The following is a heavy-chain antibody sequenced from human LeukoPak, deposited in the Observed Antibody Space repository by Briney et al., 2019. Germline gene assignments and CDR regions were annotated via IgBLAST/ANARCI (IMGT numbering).Heavy chain of an antibody. Sequence: SETLSLTCAVYGGSFSGYHWSWIRQSSGKGLEWIGEINHSGTTNYNPSLKSRVTISVDMSKNQFSLKLTSVTAADTAVYYCASSTIFGVVANWFDPWGQGMLVTVSS. CDR2: INHSGTT. CDR1: GGSFSGYH. J-gene: IGHJ5*02. CDR3: ASSTIFGVVANWFDP. V-gene: IGHV4-34*01. D-gene: IGHD3-3*01.